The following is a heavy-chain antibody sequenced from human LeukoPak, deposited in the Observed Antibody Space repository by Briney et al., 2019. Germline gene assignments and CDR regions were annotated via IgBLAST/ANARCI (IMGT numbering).Heavy chain of an antibody. CDR3: ARGNGDEDELLYFDY. CDR1: GFTFSSYA. V-gene: IGHV3-30*04. J-gene: IGHJ4*02. Sequence: PGMSLRLSCAASGFTFSSYAMHWVRQAPGKGLEWVAVISYDGSNKYYADSVKGRFTISRDNSKNTLCLQMNSLRAEDTAVYYCARGNGDEDELLYFDYWGQGTLVTVSS. CDR2: ISYDGSNK. D-gene: IGHD2-15*01.